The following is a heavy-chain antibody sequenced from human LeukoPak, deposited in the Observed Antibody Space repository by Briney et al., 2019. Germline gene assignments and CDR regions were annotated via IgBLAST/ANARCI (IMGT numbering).Heavy chain of an antibody. CDR3: ARDQGVPAAMRACWFDP. Sequence: SVKVSCKASGGTFSSYAISWVRQAPGQGLEWMGGIIPIFGAANYAQKFQGRVTITADKSTSTAYMELSSLRSEDTAVYYCARDQGVPAAMRACWFDPWGQGTLVTVSS. CDR2: IIPIFGAA. D-gene: IGHD2-2*01. V-gene: IGHV1-69*06. J-gene: IGHJ5*02. CDR1: GGTFSSYA.